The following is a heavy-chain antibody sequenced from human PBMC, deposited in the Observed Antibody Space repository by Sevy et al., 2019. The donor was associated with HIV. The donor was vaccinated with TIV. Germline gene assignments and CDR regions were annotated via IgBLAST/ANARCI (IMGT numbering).Heavy chain of an antibody. J-gene: IGHJ6*02. CDR2: ISYSGST. D-gene: IGHD3-22*01. Sequence: SETLSLTCTVSGGSMSSYYWSWIRQPPGKGLEWIGYISYSGSTNYNPSLKSRVTISVDTSKNQFSLKLSSVTAADTAVYYCAREVVIGGYGMDVWGLGTTVTVSS. V-gene: IGHV4-59*01. CDR1: GGSMSSYY. CDR3: AREVVIGGYGMDV.